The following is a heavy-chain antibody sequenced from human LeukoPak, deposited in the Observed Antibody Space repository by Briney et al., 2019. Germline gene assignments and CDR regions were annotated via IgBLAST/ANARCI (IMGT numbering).Heavy chain of an antibody. D-gene: IGHD3-22*01. Sequence: GASVKVSCKASGYTFTGYYMHWVRQAPGQGLEWMGWINPNSGGTNYAQKFQGRVTMTRDTSISTAYMELSRLRSDDTAVYYCARGRHYDSNGYYAAFYFDDWGQGTLVTVSS. CDR2: INPNSGGT. J-gene: IGHJ4*02. CDR3: ARGRHYDSNGYYAAFYFDD. CDR1: GYTFTGYY. V-gene: IGHV1-2*02.